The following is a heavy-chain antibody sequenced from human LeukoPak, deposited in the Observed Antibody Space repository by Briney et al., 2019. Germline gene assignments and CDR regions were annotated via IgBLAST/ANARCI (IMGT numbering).Heavy chain of an antibody. D-gene: IGHD2-21*02. CDR1: EFIFSNYA. V-gene: IGHV3-23*01. CDR3: APIRRGGDRD. J-gene: IGHJ4*02. CDR2: ISGSGATT. Sequence: GGSLRLSCAASEFIFSNYAMTWVRQAPGKGLEWVSSISGSGATTYYADSVKGRFTISRDNSKNTLYLQMNSLRAEDTAVYYCAPIRRGGDRDWGQGTLVTVSS.